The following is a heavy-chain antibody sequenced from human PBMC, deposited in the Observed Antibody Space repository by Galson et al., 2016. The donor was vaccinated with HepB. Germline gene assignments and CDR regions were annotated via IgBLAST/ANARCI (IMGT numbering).Heavy chain of an antibody. Sequence: SLRLSCAASGFTFSSYNMNWVRQAPGKGLEWVSYIVSSGSTEDYADSLKGRFTVSRDNAKNFLYLQMNSLRDEDTAVYYCARASPIHDHYYYGLDVWGQGTTVTVSS. CDR1: GFTFSSYN. D-gene: IGHD2-21*01. V-gene: IGHV3-48*02. J-gene: IGHJ6*02. CDR2: IVSSGSTE. CDR3: ARASPIHDHYYYGLDV.